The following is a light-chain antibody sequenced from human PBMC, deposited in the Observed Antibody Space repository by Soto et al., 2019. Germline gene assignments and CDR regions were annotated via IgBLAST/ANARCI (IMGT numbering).Light chain of an antibody. CDR2: DVS. J-gene: IGLJ1*01. CDR3: SSYTRSSTPYV. CDR1: SSDFGGYNY. Sequence: QSALTQPASVSGSPGQSITISCTGTSSDFGGYNYVSWYQQHPGKAPKLMIYDVSNRPSGFSNRFSGSKSGNTASLTISGLQAEDEADYYCSSYTRSSTPYVFGTGTKVTVL. V-gene: IGLV2-14*01.